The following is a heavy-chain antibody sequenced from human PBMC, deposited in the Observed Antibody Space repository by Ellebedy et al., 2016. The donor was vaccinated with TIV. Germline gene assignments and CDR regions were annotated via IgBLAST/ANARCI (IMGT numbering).Heavy chain of an antibody. Sequence: GGSLRLSCAVSGFTVRSKYMNWVRQAPGKGLEWVSLIYSVGDTYYADSVKGRFTVSRDNSQNTLYLQMTSLRVDDTAVYYCAKDVEMIGCFDYWGQGTRVTVSS. J-gene: IGHJ4*02. CDR1: GFTVRSKY. V-gene: IGHV3-53*01. CDR3: AKDVEMIGCFDY. CDR2: IYSVGDT. D-gene: IGHD3-10*02.